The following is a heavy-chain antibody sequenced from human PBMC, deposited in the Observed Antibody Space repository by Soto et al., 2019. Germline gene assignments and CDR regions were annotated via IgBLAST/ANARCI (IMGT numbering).Heavy chain of an antibody. J-gene: IGHJ4*02. D-gene: IGHD3-3*01. CDR2: MYPGDSDT. CDR1: GYDFNTNW. CDR3: ARLPRDCNKTSCYYADH. Sequence: GESLKISCRGSGYDFNTNWFGWVRQLPERGLEWVGIMYPGDSDTRYNPSLQGHVTLSVDVTVSTAFLQWRSLETSDTGMYSCARLPRDCNKTSCYYADHWGQGTQVTVSS. V-gene: IGHV5-51*01.